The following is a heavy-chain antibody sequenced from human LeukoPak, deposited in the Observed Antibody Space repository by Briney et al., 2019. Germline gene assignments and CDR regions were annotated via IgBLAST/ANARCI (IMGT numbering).Heavy chain of an antibody. J-gene: IGHJ4*02. Sequence: SETLPLTCTVSGGSISSYYWSWIRQPPGKGLEWIGYIYYSGSTNYNPSLKSRVTISVDTSKNQFSLKLSSVTAADTAVYYCARVTIAAAGVFDYWGQGTLVTVSS. CDR1: GGSISSYY. CDR3: ARVTIAAAGVFDY. D-gene: IGHD6-13*01. CDR2: IYYSGST. V-gene: IGHV4-59*01.